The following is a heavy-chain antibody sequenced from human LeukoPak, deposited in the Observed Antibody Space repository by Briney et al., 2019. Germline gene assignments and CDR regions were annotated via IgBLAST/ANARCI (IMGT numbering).Heavy chain of an antibody. Sequence: PGGSLRLSCAASEFIFSSHSMNWVRQTPGKGLEWVSSISGASEHILYADSMKGRFTISRDNARSSLFLQMNSLRAEDSAVYYCAGHETQEHTNSWELWGQGTLVTVSS. J-gene: IGHJ4*02. D-gene: IGHD1-26*01. CDR3: AGHETQEHTNSWEL. V-gene: IGHV3-21*01. CDR1: EFIFSSHS. CDR2: ISGASEHI.